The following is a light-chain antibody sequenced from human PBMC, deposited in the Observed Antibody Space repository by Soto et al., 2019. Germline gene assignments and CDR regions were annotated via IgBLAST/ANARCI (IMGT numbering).Light chain of an antibody. CDR3: QQRTNWPPFT. J-gene: IGKJ2*01. Sequence: EIILTQSPATLSLSPGERATLSCRASQNVNNYLAWYQQRPGQAPRLLIYDVSNRATGVPPRFSGSGSGTDFTLTIDSLEPEDFAIYYCQQRTNWPPFTFGQGTKPEIK. CDR2: DVS. V-gene: IGKV3-11*01. CDR1: QNVNNY.